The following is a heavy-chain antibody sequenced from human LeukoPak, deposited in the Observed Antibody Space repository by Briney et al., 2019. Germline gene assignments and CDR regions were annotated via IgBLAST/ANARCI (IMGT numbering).Heavy chain of an antibody. D-gene: IGHD1-26*01. J-gene: IGHJ5*02. V-gene: IGHV3-53*01. CDR2: IYSGGST. CDR1: GFTVRDNY. Sequence: GVLRLSCAASGFTVRDNYMSWVRQAPGKGLEWVSVIYSGGSTYYADSVKGRFTISRDNSKNTLYLQMNSLRAEDTAVYYCARVPVNIWENWFDPWGQGTLVTVSS. CDR3: ARVPVNIWENWFDP.